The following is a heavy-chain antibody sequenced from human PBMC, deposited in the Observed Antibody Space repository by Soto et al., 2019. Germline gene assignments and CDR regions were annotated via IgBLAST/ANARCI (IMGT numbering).Heavy chain of an antibody. CDR1: GGTFSSYT. CDR3: AGGVTMVRGGYYYYYMDV. D-gene: IGHD3-10*01. V-gene: IGHV1-69*02. CDR2: IIPILGIA. Sequence: GASVKVSCKASGGTFSSYTISWVRQAPGQGLEWMGRIIPILGIANYAQKFQGRVTITADKSTSTAYMELSSLRSEDTAVYYCAGGVTMVRGGYYYYYMDVWGKGTTVTVSS. J-gene: IGHJ6*03.